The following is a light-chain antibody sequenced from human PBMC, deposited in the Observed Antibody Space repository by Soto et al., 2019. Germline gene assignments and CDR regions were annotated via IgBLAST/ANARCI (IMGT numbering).Light chain of an antibody. V-gene: IGLV2-8*01. CDR1: SSDVGGYNY. J-gene: IGLJ1*01. CDR3: SSYAGSDNFV. Sequence: QSALTQPPSASGSPGQSVTISCTGTSSDVGGYNYVSWYQQHPGKAPKLMIYEVSKLPSGVPDRFSGSKSGNTASLTVSGLQAEDESDYYCSSYAGSDNFVFGTGSKGTGL. CDR2: EVS.